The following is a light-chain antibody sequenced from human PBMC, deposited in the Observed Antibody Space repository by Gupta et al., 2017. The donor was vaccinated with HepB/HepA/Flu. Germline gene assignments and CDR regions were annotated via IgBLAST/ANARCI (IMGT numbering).Light chain of an antibody. Sequence: DIVMTQSPDSLAVSLGERATINCKSSQSVLYSSNNKNYLAWYQQKPGQPPKLLIYGASTRESGVPDRFSGSGSGTDFTLTSSSLQAEDVAVYYCQQDYSTPLTFGGGTKVEIK. CDR2: GAS. V-gene: IGKV4-1*01. CDR3: QQDYSTPLT. CDR1: QSVLYSSNNKNY. J-gene: IGKJ4*01.